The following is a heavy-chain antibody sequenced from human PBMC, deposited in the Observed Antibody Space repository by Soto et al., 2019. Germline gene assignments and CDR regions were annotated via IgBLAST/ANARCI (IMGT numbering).Heavy chain of an antibody. D-gene: IGHD5-18*01. J-gene: IGHJ4*02. CDR3: ARGESSDTGDN. V-gene: IGHV1-69*01. CDR1: GDTITNYA. CDR2: TSPIIGTT. Sequence: QVQLVQSGAEMKKPGSSVKVSCKVSGDTITNYAISWVRQAPGQGLEWMGGTSPIIGTTDYAQKFQGRVTIPTDETTSTSYMELSSLTSDDTAVYYCARGESSDTGDNWGQGTLVTVSS.